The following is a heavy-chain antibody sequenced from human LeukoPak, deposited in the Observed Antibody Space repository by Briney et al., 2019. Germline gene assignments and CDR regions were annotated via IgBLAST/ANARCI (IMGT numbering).Heavy chain of an antibody. Sequence: SETLSLTCTVSGGSISSYYWSWIRQPPGKGLEWIGYIYYSGSTNYNPSLKSRVTISVDTSKNQFSLKLSSVTAADTAVYYCARVGGIRLPMYYYYMDVWGKGTTVTVSS. D-gene: IGHD3-16*01. J-gene: IGHJ6*03. CDR1: GGSISSYY. CDR2: IYYSGST. CDR3: ARVGGIRLPMYYYYMDV. V-gene: IGHV4-59*01.